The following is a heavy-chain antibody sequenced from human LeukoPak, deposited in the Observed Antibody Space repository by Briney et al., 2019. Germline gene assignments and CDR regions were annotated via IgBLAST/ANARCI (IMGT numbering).Heavy chain of an antibody. Sequence: ASVKVSCKASGYTFTGYYMHWVRQAPGQGREWMGWINPNSGGTNYAQKFQGRVTMTRDTSISTAYMELSRLRSDDTAVYYCARVIAAAGTWWGYFDYWGQGTLVTVSS. D-gene: IGHD6-13*01. CDR3: ARVIAAAGTWWGYFDY. CDR1: GYTFTGYY. V-gene: IGHV1-2*02. CDR2: INPNSGGT. J-gene: IGHJ4*02.